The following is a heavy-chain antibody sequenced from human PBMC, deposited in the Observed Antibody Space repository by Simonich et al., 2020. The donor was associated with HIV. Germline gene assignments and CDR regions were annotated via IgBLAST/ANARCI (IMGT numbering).Heavy chain of an antibody. CDR3: AKDKGAYYGSGSPVY. J-gene: IGHJ4*02. D-gene: IGHD3-10*01. Sequence: EVQLVESGGGLVQPGRSLRLSCAASGFTFDDYAMHWVRQAPGKGLEVVSGISGKRGSMCYADACKGRFTISRDNAKTSLYLQMNSLRAEDTALYYCAKDKGAYYGSGSPVYWGQGTLVTVSS. CDR1: GFTFDDYA. CDR2: ISGKRGSM. V-gene: IGHV3-9*01.